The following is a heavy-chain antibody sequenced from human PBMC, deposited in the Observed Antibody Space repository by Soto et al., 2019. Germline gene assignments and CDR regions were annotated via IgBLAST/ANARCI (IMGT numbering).Heavy chain of an antibody. Sequence: PGGSLKLSCNCPGYIFSNYWISWVVQMPGKGLEWRGRIDPSDSWSHYSPSFQGHVTISADKSISTVYLQWSSLKASDTAMYYCASLGGVGAVNWFGPWGQGTLVTVSS. CDR1: GYIFSNYW. J-gene: IGHJ5*02. V-gene: IGHV5-10-1*01. CDR2: IDPSDSWS. CDR3: ASLGGVGAVNWFGP. D-gene: IGHD1-26*01.